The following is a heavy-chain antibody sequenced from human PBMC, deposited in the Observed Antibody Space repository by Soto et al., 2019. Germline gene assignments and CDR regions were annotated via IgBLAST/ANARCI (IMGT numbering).Heavy chain of an antibody. D-gene: IGHD2-15*01. V-gene: IGHV1-3*04. J-gene: IGHJ3*02. Sequence: QVQLVQSGAEVKKPGASVKVSCKASGYTFTSYAMHWVRQAPGQRLEWMGWINTGNGNTKYSQKFQARGTITRNTSASTAYMELSSLRSEATAVYYCAKLGCSVDGLDIWGQGTMVTVSS. CDR1: GYTFTSYA. CDR3: AKLGCSVDGLDI. CDR2: INTGNGNT.